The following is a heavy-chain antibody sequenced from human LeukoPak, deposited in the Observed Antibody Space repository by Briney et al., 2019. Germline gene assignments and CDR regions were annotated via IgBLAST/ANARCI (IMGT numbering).Heavy chain of an antibody. V-gene: IGHV3-53*01. J-gene: IGHJ4*02. CDR1: GFTVNNNY. CDR2: TYIGGTT. Sequence: GGSLRLSCAASGFTVNNNYMSWVRQAPGKGLECVSVTYIGGTTYYADSVKGRFTISRDNSKNTLYLQMNSLRAEDTAVYYCAKAEGYCSGTWCFRWFDWWGQGTLVTVSS. D-gene: IGHD2-15*01. CDR3: AKAEGYCSGTWCFRWFDW.